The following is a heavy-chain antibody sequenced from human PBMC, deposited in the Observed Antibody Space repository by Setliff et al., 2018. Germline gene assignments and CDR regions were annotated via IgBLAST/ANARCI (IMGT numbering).Heavy chain of an antibody. CDR2: IYSSGST. D-gene: IGHD2-8*01. CDR1: GDSIINYY. V-gene: IGHV4-4*08. J-gene: IGHJ4*02. Sequence: SETLSLTCTVSGDSIINYYWSWIRQPPGKGLEWIGNIYSSGSTNYNPSLKSRVTISVDTSKNQFSLNLTSVTAADTAVYYCAREGFYCTNGVCYRPLGYWGQGTLVTV. CDR3: AREGFYCTNGVCYRPLGY.